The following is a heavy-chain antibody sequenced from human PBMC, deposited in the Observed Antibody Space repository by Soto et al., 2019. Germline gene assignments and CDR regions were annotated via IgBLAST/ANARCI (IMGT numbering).Heavy chain of an antibody. CDR1: GGSISSYY. Sequence: SETLSLTCXVSGGSISSYYWSWIRQPPGKGLEWIGYIYYSGSTNYNPSLKSRVTISVDTSKNQFSLKLSSVTAADTAVYYCARRYGASFDYWGQGTLVTVSS. D-gene: IGHD4-17*01. J-gene: IGHJ4*02. V-gene: IGHV4-59*01. CDR2: IYYSGST. CDR3: ARRYGASFDY.